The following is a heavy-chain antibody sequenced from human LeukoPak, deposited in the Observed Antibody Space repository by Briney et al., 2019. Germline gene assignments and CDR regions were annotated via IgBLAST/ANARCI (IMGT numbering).Heavy chain of an antibody. CDR1: GFTFSSYE. D-gene: IGHD2-2*01. CDR2: ISSSGSSI. V-gene: IGHV3-48*03. J-gene: IGHJ4*02. Sequence: PGGSLRLSCAASGFTFSSYEMNWVRQAPGKGLEWVSYISSSGSSIYYADSVKGRCTISRDNAKNSLYLQMNSLRAEDTAVYYCARKYCSSTSCLFDCWGQGTLVTVSS. CDR3: ARKYCSSTSCLFDC.